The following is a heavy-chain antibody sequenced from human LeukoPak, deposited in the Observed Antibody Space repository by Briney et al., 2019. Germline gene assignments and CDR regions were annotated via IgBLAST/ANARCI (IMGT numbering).Heavy chain of an antibody. CDR3: ARGTSSSINFDY. Sequence: SETLSLTCTVSGASISSYYWNWIRQPPGKGLEWIGYIYYSGSTNYNPSLKSQVTISVATSKNQFSLKLSSVTAADTAVYYCARGTSSSINFDYWGQGTLVTISS. V-gene: IGHV4-59*01. CDR1: GASISSYY. J-gene: IGHJ4*02. D-gene: IGHD6-13*01. CDR2: IYYSGST.